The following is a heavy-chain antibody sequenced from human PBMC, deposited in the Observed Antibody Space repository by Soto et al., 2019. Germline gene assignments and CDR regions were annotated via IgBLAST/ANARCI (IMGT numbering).Heavy chain of an antibody. CDR3: ARGVRDGYYGMDV. Sequence: QAQLQESGPGLVKPSETLSLTCRVSGGSFSSYYWTWIRQPAGKGLEWIGRIYTSGNTNYNPSLKSRVTMSADTSKNQFSLRLRSVTAADTAVYYCARGVRDGYYGMDVWGPGATVTVSS. J-gene: IGHJ6*02. CDR2: IYTSGNT. D-gene: IGHD3-16*02. V-gene: IGHV4-4*07. CDR1: GGSFSSYY.